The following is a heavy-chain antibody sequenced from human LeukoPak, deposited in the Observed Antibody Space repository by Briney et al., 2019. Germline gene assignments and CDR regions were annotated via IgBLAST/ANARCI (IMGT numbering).Heavy chain of an antibody. Sequence: SETLSLTCTVSGGSISSSSYYWGWIRQPPGKGLEWIGSIYYSGSTYYNPSLKSRVTISVDTSKNQFSLKLSSVTAADTAVYYCARERSSSRVVNYYYYYYMDVWGKGTTVTVSS. J-gene: IGHJ6*03. CDR3: ARERSSSRVVNYYYYYYMDV. V-gene: IGHV4-39*07. CDR2: IYYSGST. D-gene: IGHD6-6*01. CDR1: GGSISSSSYY.